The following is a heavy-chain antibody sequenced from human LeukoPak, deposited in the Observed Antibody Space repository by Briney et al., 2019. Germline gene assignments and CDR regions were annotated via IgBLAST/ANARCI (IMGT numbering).Heavy chain of an antibody. V-gene: IGHV5-51*01. D-gene: IGHD3-22*01. Sequence: ESLKISCKGSGYSFTSYWIGWVRQMPGKGLEWMGIIYPGDSDTRYSPSFQGQVTISADKSISTAYLQWSSLKASDTAMYYCARLGYYDSSGYLPFDYWGQGTLVTVSS. CDR3: ARLGYYDSSGYLPFDY. J-gene: IGHJ4*02. CDR1: GYSFTSYW. CDR2: IYPGDSDT.